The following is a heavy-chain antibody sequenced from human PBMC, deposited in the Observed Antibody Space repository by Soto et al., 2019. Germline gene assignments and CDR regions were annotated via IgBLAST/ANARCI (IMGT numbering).Heavy chain of an antibody. D-gene: IGHD3-3*01. CDR1: GGSISSYY. V-gene: IGHV4-59*01. Sequence: PSETLSLTCTVSGGSISSYYWSWIRQPPGKGLEWIGYIYYSGSTNYNPSLKSRVTISVDTSKNQFSLKPSSVTAADTAVYYCARVVHWYYDFWSGYRTPYFDYWGQGTLVTVSS. CDR2: IYYSGST. CDR3: ARVVHWYYDFWSGYRTPYFDY. J-gene: IGHJ4*02.